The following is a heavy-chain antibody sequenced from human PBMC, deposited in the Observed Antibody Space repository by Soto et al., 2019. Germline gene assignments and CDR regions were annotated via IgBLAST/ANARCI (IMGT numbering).Heavy chain of an antibody. Sequence: QVQLVQSGAEVKKPGASVKVSCKASGYTFTSYGISWVRQAPGQGLEWMGWISAYNGNTNYAQKLQGRVTMTTDTSTSTAYMELMSLRSDDTAVYYCARAWFQGVLIAVAGTNDYWGQGTLVTVSS. V-gene: IGHV1-18*01. D-gene: IGHD6-19*01. J-gene: IGHJ4*02. CDR2: ISAYNGNT. CDR1: GYTFTSYG. CDR3: ARAWFQGVLIAVAGTNDY.